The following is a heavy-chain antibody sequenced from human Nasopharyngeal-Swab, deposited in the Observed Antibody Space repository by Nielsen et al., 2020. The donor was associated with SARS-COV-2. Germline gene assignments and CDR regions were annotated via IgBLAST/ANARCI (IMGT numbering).Heavy chain of an antibody. Sequence: GGSLRLSCAASGFTFSSYGMNWVRQAPGKGLEWVSSISSSSSYIYYADSVKGRFTISRDNAKNSLYLQMNSLRAEDTAVYYCAREAMVRGKPTIYYYYGMDVWGQGTTVTVSS. V-gene: IGHV3-21*01. CDR3: AREAMVRGKPTIYYYYGMDV. D-gene: IGHD3-10*01. J-gene: IGHJ6*02. CDR2: ISSSSSYI. CDR1: GFTFSSYG.